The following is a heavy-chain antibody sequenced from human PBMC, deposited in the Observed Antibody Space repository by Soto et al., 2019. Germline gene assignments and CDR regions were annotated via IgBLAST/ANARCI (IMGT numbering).Heavy chain of an antibody. Sequence: ASVKVSCKASGYTFTGYYMHWVRQAPGQGLEWMGWINPNSGGTNYAQKFQGWVTMTRDTSISTAYMELSRLRSDDTAVYYCAREVVVAAPRAFDIWGQGTMVTVSS. V-gene: IGHV1-2*04. D-gene: IGHD2-15*01. J-gene: IGHJ3*02. CDR2: INPNSGGT. CDR3: AREVVVAAPRAFDI. CDR1: GYTFTGYY.